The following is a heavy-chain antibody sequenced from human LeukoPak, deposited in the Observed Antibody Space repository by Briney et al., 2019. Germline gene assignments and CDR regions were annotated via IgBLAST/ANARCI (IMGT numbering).Heavy chain of an antibody. J-gene: IGHJ4*02. CDR2: IYTSGST. V-gene: IGHV4-4*08. Sequence: SETLSLTCTVSGDSIRSYYWSWIRQPPGKGLEWIGRIYTSGSTNYNPSLKSRVTISVDTSKNQFSLKLSSVTAADTAVYYCAREMATTPGDYWGQGTLVTVSS. CDR3: AREMATTPGDY. CDR1: GDSIRSYY. D-gene: IGHD5-24*01.